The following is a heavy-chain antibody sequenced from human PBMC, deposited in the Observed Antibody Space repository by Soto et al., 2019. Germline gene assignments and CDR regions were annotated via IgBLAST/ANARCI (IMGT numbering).Heavy chain of an antibody. CDR3: AKTKSGYGYNWFDP. Sequence: GASVKVSCKSSGYTFTSYGISCVRQAPGQGLEWMGWISAYNGNTNYAQKLQGRVTMTTDTSTSTAYMELRSLRSDDTAVYYCAKTKSGYGYNWFDPWGQGTLVTVSS. J-gene: IGHJ5*02. CDR2: ISAYNGNT. V-gene: IGHV1-18*01. D-gene: IGHD3-3*01. CDR1: GYTFTSYG.